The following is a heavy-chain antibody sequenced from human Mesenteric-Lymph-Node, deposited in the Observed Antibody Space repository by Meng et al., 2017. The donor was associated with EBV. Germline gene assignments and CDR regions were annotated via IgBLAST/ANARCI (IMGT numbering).Heavy chain of an antibody. CDR3: VRRVVVMKEEELDH. D-gene: IGHD3-22*01. CDR2: IFHSGSA. J-gene: IGHJ4*02. V-gene: IGHV4-4*02. CDR1: GGSITRRNW. Sequence: EAGLGLVKPSGTLSLTCDVSGGSITRRNWWSWFRQPPGKGLEWIGEIFHSGSAKYNPSLKSRVTISVDKSKNHFSLRLSSVTAADTAVYYCVRRVVVMKEEELDHWGQGTLVTVSS.